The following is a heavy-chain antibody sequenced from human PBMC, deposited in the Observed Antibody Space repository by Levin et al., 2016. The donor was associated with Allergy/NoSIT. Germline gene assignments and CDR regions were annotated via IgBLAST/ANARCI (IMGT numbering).Heavy chain of an antibody. V-gene: IGHV3-23*01. CDR1: GFSFSNYA. D-gene: IGHD3-10*01. CDR2: VVGRDGST. CDR3: AKEGFTISSMDV. J-gene: IGHJ6*02. Sequence: GESLKISCLASGFSFSNYAISWVRQTPGKGLEWVSSVVGRDGSTFYAESVKGRAYISRDNSKNTVYLQMNRLRVEDTALYYCAKEGFTISSMDVWGQGTAVTVSS.